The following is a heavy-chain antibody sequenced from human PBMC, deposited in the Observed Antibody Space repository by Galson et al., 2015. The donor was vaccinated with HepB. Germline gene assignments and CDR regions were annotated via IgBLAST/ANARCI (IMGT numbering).Heavy chain of an antibody. D-gene: IGHD2-15*01. CDR1: GFTFSSYS. V-gene: IGHV3-48*02. Sequence: SLRLSCAASGFTFSSYSMNWVRQAPGKGLEWVSYISSSSSTIYYADSVKGRFTISRDNAKNSLYLQMNSLRDEDTAVYYCARDQIGAGVGCSGGSCPVDYWGQGTLVTVSS. CDR3: ARDQIGAGVGCSGGSCPVDY. CDR2: ISSSSSTI. J-gene: IGHJ4*02.